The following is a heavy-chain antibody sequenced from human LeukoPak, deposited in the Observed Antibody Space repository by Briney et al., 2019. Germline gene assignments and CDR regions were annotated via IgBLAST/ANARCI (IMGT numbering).Heavy chain of an antibody. V-gene: IGHV3-53*01. CDR1: GFTVSSNH. CDR3: ARDSGQLAFDY. J-gene: IGHJ4*02. CDR2: IYSGGST. D-gene: IGHD2-2*01. Sequence: GGSLRLSCAASGFTVSSNHMSWVRQAPGKGLEWVSVIYSGGSTYYADSVKGRFTISRDNSKNTLYLQMNSLRAEDTAVYYCARDSGQLAFDYWGQGTLVTVSS.